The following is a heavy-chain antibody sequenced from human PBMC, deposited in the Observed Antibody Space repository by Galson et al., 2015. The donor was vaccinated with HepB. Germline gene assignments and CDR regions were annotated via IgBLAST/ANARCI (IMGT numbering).Heavy chain of an antibody. D-gene: IGHD6-6*01. CDR3: ATDSRARQGYYMDV. V-gene: IGHV1-69-2*01. J-gene: IGHJ6*03. CDR2: VDPEDGET. Sequence: VKVSCKVSGYTFTDYHMHWVQQAPGKGLEWMGLVDPEDGETIYAEKFQGRVTITADTSTDTAYMELSSLRSEDTAVYYCATDSRARQGYYMDVWGKGTTVTVSS. CDR1: GYTFTDYH.